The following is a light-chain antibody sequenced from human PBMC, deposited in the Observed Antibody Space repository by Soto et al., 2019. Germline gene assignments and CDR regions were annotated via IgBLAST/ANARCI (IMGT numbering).Light chain of an antibody. V-gene: IGKV3-20*01. Sequence: ETVLTQSPGTLSLSPGERATLSCRASQSVSSSSLAWYQQRPGQAPRLLIYGTSSRATGIPDRFSGSGSGTDFTLTISRLEPEDFAVYFCQRYGSSPLITFGQGTRQEI. CDR3: QRYGSSPLIT. CDR2: GTS. J-gene: IGKJ5*01. CDR1: QSVSSSS.